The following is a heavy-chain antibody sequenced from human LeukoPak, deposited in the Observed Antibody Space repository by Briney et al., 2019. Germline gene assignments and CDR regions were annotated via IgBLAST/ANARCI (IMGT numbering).Heavy chain of an antibody. J-gene: IGHJ3*02. D-gene: IGHD1-26*01. CDR1: GYTFTSYY. CDR3: ARGGLGVGNIDAFDI. Sequence: ASVKVSCKASGYTFTSYYMHWVRQAPGRGLEWMGIINPSGGSTSYAQKFQGRVTMTRDMSTSTVYMELSSLRSEDTAVYYCARGGLGVGNIDAFDIWGQGTMATASS. CDR2: INPSGGST. V-gene: IGHV1-46*01.